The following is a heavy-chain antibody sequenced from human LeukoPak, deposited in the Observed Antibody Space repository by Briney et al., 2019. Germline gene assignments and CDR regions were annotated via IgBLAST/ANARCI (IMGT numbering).Heavy chain of an antibody. CDR1: GYSFTSYW. D-gene: IGHD4-23*01. CDR3: AGDYGGNSGGY. CDR2: IYPGDSDSDI. J-gene: IGHJ4*02. Sequence: GESLKISCKASGYSFTSYWIGWVRQMPGKGLEWMGIIYPGDSDSDIRYSPSFQGQVTISADKSISTAYLQWSSLKASDTAMYYCAGDYGGNSGGYWGQGTLVTVSS. V-gene: IGHV5-51*01.